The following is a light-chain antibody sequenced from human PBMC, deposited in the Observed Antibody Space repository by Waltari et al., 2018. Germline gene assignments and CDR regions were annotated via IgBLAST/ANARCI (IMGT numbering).Light chain of an antibody. V-gene: IGLV1-47*01. Sequence: QSLVTQSPSASGTPGQRVTISCSGGSSNVEINYVYWYQPFPGAAPKLLIYRSDQRPSGVPDRFSGSKSATSASLAISGLRSEDEAAYYCAVWDDSLSGPVFGGGTKLTVL. CDR1: SSNVEINY. J-gene: IGLJ2*01. CDR2: RSD. CDR3: AVWDDSLSGPV.